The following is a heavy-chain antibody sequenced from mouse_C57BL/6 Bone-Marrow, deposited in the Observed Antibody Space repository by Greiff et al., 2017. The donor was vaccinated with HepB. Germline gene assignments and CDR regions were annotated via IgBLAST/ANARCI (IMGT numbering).Heavy chain of an antibody. J-gene: IGHJ4*01. CDR3: ARYRIYYDYDGYYAMDY. CDR1: GFTFTDYY. CDR2: IRNKANGYTT. V-gene: IGHV7-3*01. Sequence: DVKLQESGGGLVQPGGSLSLSCAASGFTFTDYYMSWVRQPPGKALEWLGFIRNKANGYTTEYSASVKGRFTISRDNSQSILYLQMNALRAEDSATYYCARYRIYYDYDGYYAMDYWGQGTSVTVSS. D-gene: IGHD2-4*01.